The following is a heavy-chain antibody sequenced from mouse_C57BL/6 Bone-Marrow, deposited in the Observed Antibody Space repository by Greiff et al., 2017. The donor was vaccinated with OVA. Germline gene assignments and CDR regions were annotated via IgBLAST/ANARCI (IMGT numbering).Heavy chain of an antibody. D-gene: IGHD2-1*01. CDR2: IRNKANNHAT. CDR3: TRNYGNYGWYFDV. V-gene: IGHV6-6*01. Sequence: EVKLMESGGGLVHPGGSMKLSCAASGFTFSDACMDWVRQSPEKGLEWVAEIRNKANNHATYYAESVKGRFTISRDDSKSSVYLQMNSLRAEDTGIYYGTRNYGNYGWYFDVWGTGTTVTVSS. J-gene: IGHJ1*03. CDR1: GFTFSDAC.